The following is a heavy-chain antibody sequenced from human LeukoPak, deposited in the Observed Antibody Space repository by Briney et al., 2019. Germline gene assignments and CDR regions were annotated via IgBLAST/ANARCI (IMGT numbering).Heavy chain of an antibody. CDR1: GGSISSGGYY. CDR2: IYYSGST. Sequence: SETLSLTCTVSGGSISSGGYYWSWIRQHPGKGLEGIGYIYYSGSTYYNPSLKSRVTISVDTSKNQFSLKLSSVTAADTAVYYCARVTTMIDNWFDPWGQGTLVTVSS. V-gene: IGHV4-31*03. CDR3: ARVTTMIDNWFDP. D-gene: IGHD3-22*01. J-gene: IGHJ5*02.